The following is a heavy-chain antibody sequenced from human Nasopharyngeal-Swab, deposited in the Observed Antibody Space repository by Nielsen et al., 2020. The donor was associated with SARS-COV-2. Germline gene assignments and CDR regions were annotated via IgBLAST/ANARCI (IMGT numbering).Heavy chain of an antibody. V-gene: IGHV4-59*01. D-gene: IGHD2-15*01. CDR3: ARGWVGYSGGFDC. J-gene: IGHJ4*02. CDR2: IYSTGST. Sequence: WIRQRPGKGLDWIGYIYSTGSTDYNPSLKSRVTISIDTSKNQFSLKLTSVTAADTAVFYCARGWVGYSGGFDCWGQGTLVTVSS.